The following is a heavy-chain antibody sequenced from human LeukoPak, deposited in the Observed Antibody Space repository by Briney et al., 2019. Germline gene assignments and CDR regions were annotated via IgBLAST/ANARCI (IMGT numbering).Heavy chain of an antibody. CDR3: ARGRRDIIVVPAAIDSYYYYYMDV. Sequence: ASVKVSCKASGYTFTSYDINWVRQATGQGLEWMGWMNPNGGNTGYAQKFQGRVTITRNTSISTAYMELSSLRSEDTAVYYCARGRRDIIVVPAAIDSYYYYYMDVWGKGTTVTVSS. V-gene: IGHV1-8*03. J-gene: IGHJ6*03. CDR2: MNPNGGNT. D-gene: IGHD2-2*02. CDR1: GYTFTSYD.